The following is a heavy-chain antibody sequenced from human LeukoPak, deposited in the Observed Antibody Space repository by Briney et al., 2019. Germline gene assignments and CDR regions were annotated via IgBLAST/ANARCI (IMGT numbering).Heavy chain of an antibody. CDR3: AREGVGYSSSSLVY. CDR2: IIPIFGTA. D-gene: IGHD6-6*01. J-gene: IGHJ4*02. Sequence: GASVKVSCKASGGTFSSYAISWVRQAPGQGLEWMGGIIPIFGTANYAQKFQGRVTITADESTSTAYMELSSLRSEDTAVYYCAREGVGYSSSSLVYWGQGTLVTVSS. CDR1: GGTFSSYA. V-gene: IGHV1-69*13.